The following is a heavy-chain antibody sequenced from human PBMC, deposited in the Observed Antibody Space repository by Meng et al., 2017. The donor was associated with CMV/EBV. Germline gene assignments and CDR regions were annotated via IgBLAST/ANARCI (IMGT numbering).Heavy chain of an antibody. Sequence: GESLKISCAASGFTFSNAWMSWVRQAPGKGLEWVGRTKSKIDGGTTDYAAPVKGRFTISRDDSQNTLFLQMDSLKTEDTATYYCTTPGCSSTTCYTRLSYWGQGTVVTVSS. D-gene: IGHD2-2*01. CDR1: GFTFSNAW. V-gene: IGHV3-15*01. CDR2: TKSKIDGGTT. CDR3: TTPGCSSTTCYTRLSY. J-gene: IGHJ4*02.